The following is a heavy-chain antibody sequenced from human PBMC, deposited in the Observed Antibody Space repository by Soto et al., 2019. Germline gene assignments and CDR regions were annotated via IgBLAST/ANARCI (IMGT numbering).Heavy chain of an antibody. V-gene: IGHV3-48*03. CDR3: ARAGTHSGYDY. D-gene: IGHD5-12*01. CDR2: ISSSGSTI. J-gene: IGHJ4*02. CDR1: GFTFSSYE. Sequence: EVQLVESGGGLVQPGGSLRLSCAASGFTFSSYEMNWVRQAPGKGLEWVSYISSSGSTIYYADSVKGRFTISRDNAKNSLYLQMNSLRAEVTAVYYCARAGTHSGYDYWGQGTLVTVSS.